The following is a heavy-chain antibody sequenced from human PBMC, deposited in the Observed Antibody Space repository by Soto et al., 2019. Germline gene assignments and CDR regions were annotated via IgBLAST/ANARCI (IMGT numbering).Heavy chain of an antibody. CDR3: VRESTTSGPNWFDT. D-gene: IGHD1-1*01. CDR1: GGSLNSGRSS. V-gene: IGHV4-30-2*06. CDR2: IYHSGST. Sequence: SETLSLTCSVSGGSLNSGRSSWNWLRQSPGKGLEWIAYIYHSGSTYYNPSLKSRVTISVDRAENQFSLKLTSVTAADTAVYYCVRESTTSGPNWFDTWGPGILVTVSS. J-gene: IGHJ5*02.